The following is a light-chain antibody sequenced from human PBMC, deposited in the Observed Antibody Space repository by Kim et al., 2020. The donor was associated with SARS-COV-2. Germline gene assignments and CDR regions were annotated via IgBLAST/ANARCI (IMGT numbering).Light chain of an antibody. CDR1: QNINSN. CDR2: GAS. CDR3: QQYNNWPRT. J-gene: IGKJ1*01. Sequence: EIVMTQSPATLSVSPGERATLSCRASQNINSNLVWYQQKPGQAPRLLIYGASTRATGFPARFSGSGSGTEFTLTISSLQSEDFAVYYCQQYNNWPRTFGQGTKVEIK. V-gene: IGKV3-15*01.